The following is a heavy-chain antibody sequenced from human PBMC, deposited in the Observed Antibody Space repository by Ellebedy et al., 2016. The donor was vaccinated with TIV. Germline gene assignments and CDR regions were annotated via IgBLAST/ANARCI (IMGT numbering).Heavy chain of an antibody. Sequence: GSLRLXXTVSGDSISSYSWTWIRQPPGKGLEWIGYLFYSGNTNYNPSLKSRVTMSVDTSKNQFSLKLSSMTAADTAVYYCARFDYDVEGYYGLDVWGQGTTVTVSS. J-gene: IGHJ6*02. V-gene: IGHV4-59*01. CDR1: GDSISSYS. D-gene: IGHD3-16*01. CDR3: ARFDYDVEGYYGLDV. CDR2: LFYSGNT.